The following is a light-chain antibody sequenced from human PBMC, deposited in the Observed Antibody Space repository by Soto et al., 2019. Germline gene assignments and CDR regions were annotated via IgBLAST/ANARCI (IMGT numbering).Light chain of an antibody. CDR2: DVT. V-gene: IGLV2-14*03. J-gene: IGLJ1*01. Sequence: QCVLGRPRSVSGPHGQSITIFCTGTSSDVGSYNYGSWYQQHPGRAPKLMIYDVTNRPSGVSNRFSGSKSGSTASLTISGLQAEDEADYFCTSYTTTSTYVFGTGTKVTVL. CDR3: TSYTTTSTYV. CDR1: SSDVGSYNY.